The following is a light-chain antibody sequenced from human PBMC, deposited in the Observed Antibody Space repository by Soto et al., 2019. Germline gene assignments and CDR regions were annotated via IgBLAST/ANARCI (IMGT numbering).Light chain of an antibody. CDR1: SSDVGSYNL. CDR3: SSYTSATTYV. J-gene: IGLJ1*01. Sequence: QSALTQPASVSGSPGQSITISCTGTSSDVGSYNLISWYQQYPGKAPKPMIYEVSKRPSGVSNRFSGSKSGNTASLTISGLQAEDEADYYCSSYTSATTYVFGTGTKVTVL. CDR2: EVS. V-gene: IGLV2-14*02.